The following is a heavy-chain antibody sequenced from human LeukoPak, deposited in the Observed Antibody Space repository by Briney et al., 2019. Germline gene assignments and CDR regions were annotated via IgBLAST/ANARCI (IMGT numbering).Heavy chain of an antibody. J-gene: IGHJ3*02. Sequence: GASVKVSCKASGYTFTSYGISWVRQAPGQGLGWMGWISAYNGNTNYAQKLQGRVTMTTDTSTSTAYMELRSLRSDDTAVYYCARDRPTEYYYDSSGYKAAFDIWGQGTMVTVSS. V-gene: IGHV1-18*01. CDR2: ISAYNGNT. CDR1: GYTFTSYG. CDR3: ARDRPTEYYYDSSGYKAAFDI. D-gene: IGHD3-22*01.